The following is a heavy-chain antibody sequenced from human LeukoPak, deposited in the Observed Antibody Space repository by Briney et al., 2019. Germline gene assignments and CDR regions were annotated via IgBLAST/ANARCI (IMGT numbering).Heavy chain of an antibody. J-gene: IGHJ4*02. CDR2: ISSGGNTL. CDR1: GFTFSDYY. D-gene: IGHD6-13*01. CDR3: ARGSISVAAAGRIDY. Sequence: PGGSLRLSCAASGFTFSDYYMNWVRQAPGKGLEWVSYISSGGNTLYYADSVKGGFTISRDNAKNSLYLQMNSLRADDTAVYYCARGSISVAAAGRIDYWGQGTLVTVSA. V-gene: IGHV3-11*01.